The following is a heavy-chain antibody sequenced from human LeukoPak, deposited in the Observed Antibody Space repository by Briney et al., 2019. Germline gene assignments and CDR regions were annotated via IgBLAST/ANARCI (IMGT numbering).Heavy chain of an antibody. CDR2: IYSGGST. V-gene: IGHV3-66*01. D-gene: IGHD3-22*01. CDR3: ARFEYYYDGSGAIDY. CDR1: EFSVGSNY. J-gene: IGHJ4*02. Sequence: GGSLRLSCAASEFSVGSNYMTWVRQAPGKGLEWVSLIYSGGSTYYADSVKGRFTISRDNSKNTLYLQMNSLRAEDTALYYCARFEYYYDGSGAIDYWGQGTLVTVSS.